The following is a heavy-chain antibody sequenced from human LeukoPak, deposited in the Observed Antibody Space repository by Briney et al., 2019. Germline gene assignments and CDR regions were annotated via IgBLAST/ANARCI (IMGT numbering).Heavy chain of an antibody. CDR3: ARGRFLSGWLLLPTNSLDV. CDR1: GGTFSSYA. V-gene: IGHV1-8*02. J-gene: IGHJ6*02. D-gene: IGHD3-22*01. Sequence: ASVKVSCKASGGTFSSYAISWVRQAPGQGLEWMGWMNPNSGNTGYAQKFQGRVTMTRNTSISTAYMELSSLRSEDTAVYYCARGRFLSGWLLLPTNSLDVWGQGTTVTVSS. CDR2: MNPNSGNT.